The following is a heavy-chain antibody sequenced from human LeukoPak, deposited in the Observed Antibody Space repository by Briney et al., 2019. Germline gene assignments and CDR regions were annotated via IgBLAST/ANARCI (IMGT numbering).Heavy chain of an antibody. Sequence: SETLSLTCTVSGGSISSYYWSWIRQPPGKGLEWIGYIYTSGSTNYNPSLKSRVTISVDTSKNQFSLKLSSVTAADTAVYYCARLQKVYSGSYYAWFDPWGQGTLVTVSS. CDR3: ARLQKVYSGSYYAWFDP. CDR2: IYTSGST. CDR1: GGSISSYY. V-gene: IGHV4-4*09. D-gene: IGHD1-26*01. J-gene: IGHJ5*02.